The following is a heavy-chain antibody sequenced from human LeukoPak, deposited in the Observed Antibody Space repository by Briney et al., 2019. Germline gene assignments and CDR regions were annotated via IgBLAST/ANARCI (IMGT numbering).Heavy chain of an antibody. Sequence: SETLSLTCTISGGSVSDYYWSWIRQPPGKGLEWIGYIYYSGSTNYNPSLKSRVTISVDTSKNQFSLKLSSVTAADTAVYYCARGGRWLQYEYWGQGTLVTVSS. J-gene: IGHJ4*02. CDR1: GGSVSDYY. CDR3: ARGGRWLQYEY. D-gene: IGHD5-24*01. V-gene: IGHV4-59*02. CDR2: IYYSGST.